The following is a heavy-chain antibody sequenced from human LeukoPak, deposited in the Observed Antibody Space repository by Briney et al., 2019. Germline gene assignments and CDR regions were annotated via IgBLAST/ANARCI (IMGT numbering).Heavy chain of an antibody. J-gene: IGHJ6*03. CDR1: GYTFTSYG. CDR3: ARGKVYYYYYYYMDV. Sequence: ASVKVSCKASGYTFTSYGISWVRQAPGQGLEWMGWISAYNGNTNYAQKLQCRVTMTTDTSTSTAYMELRSLRSDDTAVYYCARGKVYYYYYYYMDVWGKGTTVTVSS. CDR2: ISAYNGNT. V-gene: IGHV1-18*01.